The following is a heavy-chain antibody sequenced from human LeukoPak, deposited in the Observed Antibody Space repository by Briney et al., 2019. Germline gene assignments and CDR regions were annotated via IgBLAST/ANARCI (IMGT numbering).Heavy chain of an antibody. CDR1: GXSFGSYW. CDR3: AGDSDIFDY. Sequence: GGSLRLSCVASGXSFGSYWVAWVRQAPGKGPEWVGRIKSKIDGGTTDYAAPVKGRFTISRDDSKNTLYLQMNSLKTEDTAVYYCAGDSDIFDYWGQGTLVTVSS. V-gene: IGHV3-15*01. J-gene: IGHJ4*02. D-gene: IGHD2-21*02. CDR2: IKSKIDGGTT.